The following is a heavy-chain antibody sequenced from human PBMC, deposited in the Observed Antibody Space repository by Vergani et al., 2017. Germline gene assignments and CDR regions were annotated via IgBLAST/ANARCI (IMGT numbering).Heavy chain of an antibody. J-gene: IGHJ5*02. CDR1: GGSISSYY. Sequence: QVQLQESGPGLVKPSETLSLTCTVSGGSISSYYWSWIRQPPGKGLEWIGYIYYSGSTSYNPPLKSRVTISVDTSKNQFSLKLSSVTAADTAVYYCARVIATYYDDGDWFDPWGQGILVTVSS. CDR3: ARVIATYYDDGDWFDP. V-gene: IGHV4-59*01. CDR2: IYYSGST. D-gene: IGHD3-3*01.